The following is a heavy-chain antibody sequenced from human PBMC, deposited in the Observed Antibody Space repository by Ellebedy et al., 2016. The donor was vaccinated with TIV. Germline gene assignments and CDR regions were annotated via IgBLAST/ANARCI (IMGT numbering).Heavy chain of an antibody. V-gene: IGHV4-59*01. Sequence: MPSETLSLTCIVSSGSTTSYHWNWIRQTPGKGLEWNGYIYLNGNADYNPSLKSRVTMSVDTSRKQFSLNLSSVTAADTAMYYCARAKIRPPGPPFFDYWGQGILVTVSS. CDR2: IYLNGNA. CDR1: SGSTTSYH. CDR3: ARAKIRPPGPPFFDY. J-gene: IGHJ4*02.